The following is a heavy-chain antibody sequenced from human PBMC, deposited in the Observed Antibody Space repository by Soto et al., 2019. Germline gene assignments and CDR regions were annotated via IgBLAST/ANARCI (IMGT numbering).Heavy chain of an antibody. CDR3: ARSGSAYSQYYFDY. J-gene: IGHJ4*02. D-gene: IGHD3-22*01. V-gene: IGHV4-59*01. CDR2: VYYSGST. Sequence: SETLSLTCTVSGGSIFSSYWTWIRQPPGRGLEWIGNVYYSGSTNYNPSLKSRITISVDTSKNQFSLNLSSVTAADTAVYYCARSGSAYSQYYFDYWGPGTLVTVS. CDR1: GGSIFSSY.